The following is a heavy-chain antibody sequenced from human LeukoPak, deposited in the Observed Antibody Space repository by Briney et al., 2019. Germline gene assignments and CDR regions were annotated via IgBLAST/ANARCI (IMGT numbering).Heavy chain of an antibody. CDR3: ARGGETAAGISSFFDH. CDR2: LVLIFGTP. CDR1: GGIFSRYA. J-gene: IGHJ4*02. Sequence: ASVKVSCKASGGIFSRYAISWVRQVPGQGLEWMGGLVLIFGTPNYAQKFQGRVTITTDESTDESTGTAYMELSGLKSEDTAVYYCARGGETAAGISSFFDHWGQGTLVTVSS. V-gene: IGHV1-69*05. D-gene: IGHD6-13*01.